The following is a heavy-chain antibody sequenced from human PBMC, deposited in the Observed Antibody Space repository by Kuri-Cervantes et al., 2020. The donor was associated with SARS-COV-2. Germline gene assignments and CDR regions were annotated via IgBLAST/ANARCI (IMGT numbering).Heavy chain of an antibody. Sequence: ASVKVSCKVSGYTFTTYAINWVRQAPGQGLEWMGWINTKTGNPTYAQGFIGRFVFSLDTSVSTAYLQISSLKAEDTAVYYCAGAEGEGSYYYYYGMDVWGQGTTVTVSS. CDR2: INTKTGNP. D-gene: IGHD2-21*01. J-gene: IGHJ6*02. CDR1: GYTFTTYA. V-gene: IGHV7-4-1*02. CDR3: AGAEGEGSYYYYYGMDV.